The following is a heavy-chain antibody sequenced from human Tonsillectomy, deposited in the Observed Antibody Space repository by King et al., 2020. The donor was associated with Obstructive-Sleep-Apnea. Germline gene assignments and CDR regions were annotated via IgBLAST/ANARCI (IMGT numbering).Heavy chain of an antibody. Sequence: VQLQESGPGLVKPSQTLSLTCTVSGGSISSGDYYWSWIRQPPGKGLEWIGYIYYSGSTYYNPSLKSRVTISVDTSKNQFSLKLRSVTAAVTAVYYCARDGYYDSSGYYYGRGMDVWGQGTTVTVSS. V-gene: IGHV4-30-4*01. CDR3: ARDGYYDSSGYYYGRGMDV. CDR1: GGSISSGDYY. J-gene: IGHJ6*02. CDR2: IYYSGST. D-gene: IGHD3-22*01.